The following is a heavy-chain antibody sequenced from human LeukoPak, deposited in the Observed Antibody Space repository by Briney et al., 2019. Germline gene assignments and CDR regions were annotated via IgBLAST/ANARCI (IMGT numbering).Heavy chain of an antibody. Sequence: GGSLRLSCVASGFTFRDYWMHWVRQAPGKGLVWVSLIHSDGSTTTYADSVRGRFTISRDNAKNTLYLQMNSLRAEDTAVYYCAREDSSWYYFDYWGQGTLVTVSS. CDR1: GFTFRDYW. V-gene: IGHV3-74*01. J-gene: IGHJ4*02. CDR2: IHSDGSTT. CDR3: AREDSSWYYFDY. D-gene: IGHD6-13*01.